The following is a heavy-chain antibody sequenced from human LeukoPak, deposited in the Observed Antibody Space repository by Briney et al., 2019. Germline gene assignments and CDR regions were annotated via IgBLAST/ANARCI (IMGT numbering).Heavy chain of an antibody. CDR2: ISAYNGNT. D-gene: IGHD6-13*01. J-gene: IGHJ5*02. CDR3: ARGQSSSSWYDAGPRNWFDP. Sequence: GASVKVSCKASGYTFTGYYMHWVRQAPGQGLEWMGWISAYNGNTNYAQKLQGRVTMTTDTSTSTAYMELRSLRSDDTAVYYCARGQSSSSWYDAGPRNWFDPWGQGTLVTVSS. CDR1: GYTFTGYY. V-gene: IGHV1-18*04.